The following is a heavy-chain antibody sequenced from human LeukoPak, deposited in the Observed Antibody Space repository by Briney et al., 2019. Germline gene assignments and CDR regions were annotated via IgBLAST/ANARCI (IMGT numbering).Heavy chain of an antibody. CDR3: ARDPPYGSGSYYKGGFDY. J-gene: IGHJ4*02. CDR1: GYTISSGYY. Sequence: SETLSLTCTVSGYTISSGYYWGWIRQPPGKGLEWIGSIYHSGSTYYNPSLKGRVTISVDTSKNQFSLKLSSVTAADTAVYYCARDPPYGSGSYYKGGFDYWGQGTLVTVSS. CDR2: IYHSGST. D-gene: IGHD3-10*01. V-gene: IGHV4-38-2*02.